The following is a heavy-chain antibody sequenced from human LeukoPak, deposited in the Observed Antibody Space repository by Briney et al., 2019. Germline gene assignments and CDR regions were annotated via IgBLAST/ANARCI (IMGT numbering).Heavy chain of an antibody. V-gene: IGHV3-74*01. CDR1: GFTFTSYW. D-gene: IGHD4-17*01. CDR3: ATDLG. J-gene: IGHJ4*02. Sequence: GGSLRLSCAASGFTFTSYWVHWIRQPPGKGLVWVSRVDHAGSGTAYADSVTGRFTISRDNAKNTVYLQMNSLRAEDTAVYYCATDLGWGQGTLVIVSS. CDR2: VDHAGSGT.